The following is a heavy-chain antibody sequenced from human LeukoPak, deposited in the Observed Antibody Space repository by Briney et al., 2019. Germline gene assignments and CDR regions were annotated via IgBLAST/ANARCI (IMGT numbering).Heavy chain of an antibody. CDR2: IYSGGTT. D-gene: IGHD7-27*01. J-gene: IGHJ4*02. V-gene: IGHV3-53*01. CDR3: AREDWGSGFDY. Sequence: PGGSLRLSCAASGFTFSSYWMSWVRQAPGKGLEWVSVIYSGGTTYYADSVKGRFTILRDHSKNTLYLQMNSLRAEDTAVYYCAREDWGSGFDYWGQGTLVTVSS. CDR1: GFTFSSYW.